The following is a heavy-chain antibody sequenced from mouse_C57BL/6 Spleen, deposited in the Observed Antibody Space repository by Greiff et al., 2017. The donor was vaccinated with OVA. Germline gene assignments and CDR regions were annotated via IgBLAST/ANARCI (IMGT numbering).Heavy chain of an antibody. CDR2: IDPETGGT. J-gene: IGHJ2*01. D-gene: IGHD1-1*01. CDR1: GYTFTDYE. Sequence: QVQLQQSGAELVRPGASVTLSCKASGYTFTDYEMHWVKQTPVHGLEWIGAIDPETGGTAYTQKFKGKAILTADKSSSTAYMELRSLTSEDSAVYYCTRGDITTVSEYWGQGTTLTVSS. CDR3: TRGDITTVSEY. V-gene: IGHV1-15*01.